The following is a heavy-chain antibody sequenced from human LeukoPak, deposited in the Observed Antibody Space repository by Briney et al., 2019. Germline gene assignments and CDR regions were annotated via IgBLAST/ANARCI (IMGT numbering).Heavy chain of an antibody. D-gene: IGHD3-3*01. CDR2: ISYDGSNK. Sequence: PGGSLRLSCAASGFTFSSYGMHWVRQAPGKGLEWVAVISYDGSNKYYADSVKGRFTISRDNSKNTLYLQVNSLRAEDTAVYYCAKDLYDFWSGYSNRYYYYGMDVWGQGTTVTVSS. CDR1: GFTFSSYG. V-gene: IGHV3-30*18. CDR3: AKDLYDFWSGYSNRYYYYGMDV. J-gene: IGHJ6*02.